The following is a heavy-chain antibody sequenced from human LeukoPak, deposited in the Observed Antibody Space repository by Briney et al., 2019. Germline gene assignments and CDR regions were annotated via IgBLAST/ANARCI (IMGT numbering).Heavy chain of an antibody. J-gene: IGHJ4*02. CDR1: RFTFSSYA. CDR3: ARAMPYFYGSIAVPGTIDY. CDR2: INHSGST. Sequence: GSLRLSCAASRFTFSSYAMTWIRQPPGKGLEWIGQINHSGSTYYNPSLKSRVTILVDTSKNQFSLKLTSVTAADTAVYYCARAMPYFYGSIAVPGTIDYWGQGILVTVSS. V-gene: IGHV4-34*01. D-gene: IGHD6-19*01.